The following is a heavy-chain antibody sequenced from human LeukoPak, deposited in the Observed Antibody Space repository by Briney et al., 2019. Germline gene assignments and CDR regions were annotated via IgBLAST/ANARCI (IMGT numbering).Heavy chain of an antibody. J-gene: IGHJ4*02. V-gene: IGHV1-2*02. D-gene: IGHD3-3*01. CDR2: IIPDNDDT. CDR1: GYPFTDYY. Sequence: GASVKVSCKASGYPFTDYYIHWVRQAPGQGLEWMGWIIPDNDDTNYAQRFQGRLTMTRDTSISTAYMELSKLRSDDTAVYYCARAGEIFGVDIDYWGQGTLVTVSS. CDR3: ARAGEIFGVDIDY.